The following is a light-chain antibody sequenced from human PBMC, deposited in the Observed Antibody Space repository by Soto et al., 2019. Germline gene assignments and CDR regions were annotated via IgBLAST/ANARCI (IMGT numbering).Light chain of an antibody. CDR1: SSDVGGYNY. CDR3: SSYTSSSTLV. J-gene: IGLJ2*01. Sequence: QSALTQPASVSGSPGQSITISCTGTSSDVGGYNYVSWYQQHPGKAPKLMIYDVSNRPSGVSNRLSGSKSGNTASLTISGLQAEDEADYYCSSYTSSSTLVFGGGTKQTVL. CDR2: DVS. V-gene: IGLV2-14*01.